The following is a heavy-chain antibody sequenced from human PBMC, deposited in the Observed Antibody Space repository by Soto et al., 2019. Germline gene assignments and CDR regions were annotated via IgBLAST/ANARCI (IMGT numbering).Heavy chain of an antibody. Sequence: QVQLVESGGGVVQPGRSLRLSCAASGFTFSSYGMHWVRQAPGKGLEWVAVISYDGSNKYYADSVKGRFTISRDNSKNTLXXXXXXXXAXXXXXXXXXKXPXYWGQGTLVTVSS. CDR2: ISYDGSNK. CDR1: GFTFSSYG. CDR3: XKXPXY. V-gene: IGHV3-30*03. J-gene: IGHJ4*02.